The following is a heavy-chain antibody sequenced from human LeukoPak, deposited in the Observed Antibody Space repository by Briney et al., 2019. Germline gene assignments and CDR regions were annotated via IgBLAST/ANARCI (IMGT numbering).Heavy chain of an antibody. V-gene: IGHV3-23*01. J-gene: IGHJ3*02. CDR1: GFILGDYG. CDR3: AKDVAVATMTDAFDI. Sequence: GGSLRLSCAASGFILGDYGMYRVRQAPGKGLEWVSGISANGVTTYHAASVKGRFTISRDNSKNILYLQMNSLRVEDTAIYYCAKDVAVATMTDAFDIWGPGTMVTVSS. CDR2: ISANGVTT. D-gene: IGHD5-12*01.